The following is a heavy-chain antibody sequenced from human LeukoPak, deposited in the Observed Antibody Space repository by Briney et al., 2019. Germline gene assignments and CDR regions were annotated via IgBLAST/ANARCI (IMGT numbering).Heavy chain of an antibody. Sequence: ASVKVSCKASGYTFTCYYMHWVRQAPGQGLEGMGWINPNSGGTNYAQKFQGRVTMTRDTSNSTAYMELSRLRSDDTAVYYCARDDRVTIFGPYGMDVWGQGTTVTVSS. CDR3: ARDDRVTIFGPYGMDV. D-gene: IGHD3-3*01. J-gene: IGHJ6*02. CDR2: INPNSGGT. V-gene: IGHV1-2*02. CDR1: GYTFTCYY.